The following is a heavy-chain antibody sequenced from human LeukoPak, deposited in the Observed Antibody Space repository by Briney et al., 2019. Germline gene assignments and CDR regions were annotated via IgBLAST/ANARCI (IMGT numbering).Heavy chain of an antibody. CDR1: GFTFSNAW. CDR2: IKSKTDGGTT. Sequence: GGSLRLSCAASGFTFSNAWMSWVRQAPGKELEWVGRIKSKTDGGTTDYAAPVKGRFTISRDDSKNTLYLQMNSLKTEDTAVYYCTTGPPPILASGGSLLDYWGQGTLVTVSS. J-gene: IGHJ4*02. V-gene: IGHV3-15*01. D-gene: IGHD2-15*01. CDR3: TTGPPPILASGGSLLDY.